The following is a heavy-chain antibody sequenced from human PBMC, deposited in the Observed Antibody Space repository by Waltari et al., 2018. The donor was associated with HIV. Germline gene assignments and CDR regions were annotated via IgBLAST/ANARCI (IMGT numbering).Heavy chain of an antibody. CDR2: ISYDGSNK. V-gene: IGHV3-30*18. CDR1: GFTFSSYG. CDR3: AKRTISRDGYNHDAFDI. Sequence: VQLVESGGGVVQPGRSLRLSCAASGFTFSSYGMHWVRQAPGKGLEWVAVISYDGSNKYYADSVKGRFTISRDNSKNTLYLQMNSLRAEDTAVYYCAKRTISRDGYNHDAFDIWGQGTMVTVSS. D-gene: IGHD5-12*01. J-gene: IGHJ3*02.